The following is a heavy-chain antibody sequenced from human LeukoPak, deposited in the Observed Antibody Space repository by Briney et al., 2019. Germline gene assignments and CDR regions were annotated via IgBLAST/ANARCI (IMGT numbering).Heavy chain of an antibody. CDR2: INAGNGNT. J-gene: IGHJ4*02. CDR3: ARVASSSWYFY. D-gene: IGHD6-13*01. CDR1: GYTFTSYA. V-gene: IGHV1-3*01. Sequence: ASVKVSCKASGYTFTSYAMHWVRQAPGQRLEWMGWINAGNGNTKYSQKFQGRVTITRDTSASTACMELSSLRSEDTAVYYCARVASSSWYFYWGQGTLVTVSS.